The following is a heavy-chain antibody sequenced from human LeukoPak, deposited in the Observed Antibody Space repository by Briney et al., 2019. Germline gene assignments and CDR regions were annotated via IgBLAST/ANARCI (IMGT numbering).Heavy chain of an antibody. CDR1: GFTFSSYG. Sequence: GGSLRLSCAASGFTFSSYGMHWVRQAPGKGLEGVAVISYDGSNKYYADSVKGRFTISRDNSKNTLDLQMNSLRAEDTAVYYSAIDLGARYRDWLIPGSDYWGQGTLITVSS. CDR3: AIDLGARYRDWLIPGSDY. CDR2: ISYDGSNK. V-gene: IGHV3-30*03. D-gene: IGHD3-9*01. J-gene: IGHJ4*02.